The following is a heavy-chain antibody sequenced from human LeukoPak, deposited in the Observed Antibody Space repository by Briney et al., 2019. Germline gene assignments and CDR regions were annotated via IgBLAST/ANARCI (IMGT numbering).Heavy chain of an antibody. Sequence: GGSLRLSCAASGCTFSSYAMHWFRQAPGKGLEWVAVISYDGSNKYYADSVKGRFTISRDNSKNTLYLQMNSLRAEDTAVYYCARADSGSYYFDYWGQGTLVTVSS. J-gene: IGHJ4*02. CDR2: ISYDGSNK. CDR1: GCTFSSYA. D-gene: IGHD1-26*01. CDR3: ARADSGSYYFDY. V-gene: IGHV3-30-3*01.